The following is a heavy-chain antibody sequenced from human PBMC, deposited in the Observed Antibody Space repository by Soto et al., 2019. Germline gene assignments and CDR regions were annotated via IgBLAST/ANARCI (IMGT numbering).Heavy chain of an antibody. CDR3: ATQEVGGSYVYTFDP. D-gene: IGHD1-26*01. Sequence: QLHLRESGPGLVKPSETLSLTCTVSGGSITSSSYYWGWIRQPPGKGLEWIGSIYYSGSTYYNPSLKSRVTIRVDTSKNQFSLKLSSVTAADTAVYYCATQEVGGSYVYTFDPWGQGTLVTVSS. J-gene: IGHJ5*02. V-gene: IGHV4-39*01. CDR1: GGSITSSSYY. CDR2: IYYSGST.